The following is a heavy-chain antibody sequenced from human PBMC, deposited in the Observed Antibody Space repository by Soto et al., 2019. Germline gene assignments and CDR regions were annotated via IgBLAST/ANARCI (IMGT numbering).Heavy chain of an antibody. CDR3: AGPPHIVVVIAAP. CDR1: GFTFSSYA. CDR2: ISGAGDST. J-gene: IGHJ5*02. Sequence: GGSLRLSCAASGFTFSSYAMSWVRPAPGKGLEWVSTISGAGDSTFYADSVKGRFTISRDNSKNTLYLQMNSLRAEDTAVYYCAGPPHIVVVIAAPWGQGTLVTVSS. V-gene: IGHV3-23*01. D-gene: IGHD2-21*01.